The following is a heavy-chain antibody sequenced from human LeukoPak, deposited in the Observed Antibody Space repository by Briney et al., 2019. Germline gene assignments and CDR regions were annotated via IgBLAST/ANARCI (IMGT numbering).Heavy chain of an antibody. V-gene: IGHV3-66*01. D-gene: IGHD6-25*01. Sequence: GGSLRLSCVVSGFTVSSNYMSWVRHAPGKGLEWVSVIYSGGSTHYANSVKDRSAISRDNSKNTLYLQMNSLRAEDTAVYYCARERGHLDYWGQGTLVTVSS. J-gene: IGHJ4*02. CDR1: GFTVSSNY. CDR3: ARERGHLDY. CDR2: IYSGGST.